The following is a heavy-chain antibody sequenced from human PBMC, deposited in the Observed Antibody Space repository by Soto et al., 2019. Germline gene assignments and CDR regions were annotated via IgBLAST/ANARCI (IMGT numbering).Heavy chain of an antibody. J-gene: IGHJ6*02. CDR2: ISSSSSYT. CDR3: ARAPLSRYYYYYGMDV. V-gene: IGHV3-11*06. CDR1: GFTFSDYY. Sequence: QVQLMESGGGLVKPGGSLRLSCAASGFTFSDYYMSWIRQAPGKGLEWVSYISSSSSYTNYADSVKGRFTISRDNAKNSRYLQMNSLRAEDTAVYYCARAPLSRYYYYYGMDVWGQGTTVTVSS.